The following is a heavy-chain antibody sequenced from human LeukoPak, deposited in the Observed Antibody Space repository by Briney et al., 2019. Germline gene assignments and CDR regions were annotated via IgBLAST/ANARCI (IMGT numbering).Heavy chain of an antibody. CDR3: ARVRITMVRGVATNWFDP. V-gene: IGHV1-8*01. D-gene: IGHD3-10*01. CDR1: GYTFTSYD. J-gene: IGHJ5*02. CDR2: MNPNSGNT. Sequence: ASVKVSCKASGYTFTSYDINWVRQATGQGLEWMGWMNPNSGNTGYAQKFQGRVTMTRNTSISTAYMKLSSLRSEDTAVYYCARVRITMVRGVATNWFDPWGQGTLVTVSS.